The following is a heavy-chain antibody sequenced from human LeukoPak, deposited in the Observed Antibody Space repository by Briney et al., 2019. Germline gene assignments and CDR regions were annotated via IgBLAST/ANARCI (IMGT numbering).Heavy chain of an antibody. J-gene: IGHJ5*02. D-gene: IGHD2-15*01. CDR3: ARVESCSGGSCYDWFDP. V-gene: IGHV1-69*06. CDR2: IIPIFGTA. Sequence: GASVKVSCKASGYTFTSYGISWVRQAPGQGLEWMGGIIPIFGTANYAQKFQGRVTITADKSTSTAYMELSSLRSEDTAVYYCARVESCSGGSCYDWFDPWGQGTLVTVSS. CDR1: GYTFTSYG.